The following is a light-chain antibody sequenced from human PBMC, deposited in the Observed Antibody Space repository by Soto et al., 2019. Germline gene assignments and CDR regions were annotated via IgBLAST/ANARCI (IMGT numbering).Light chain of an antibody. CDR1: QSVSSN. Sequence: EIVLTQSPGTLSLSPGERATLSCRASQSVSSNLACYQQKPGQAPRLLIYGAYTRATAIPASFSGSGSGTGFTLTISRLEPEAFAVYYCQQYGNSPITFGQGTRLEIK. J-gene: IGKJ5*01. CDR2: GAY. CDR3: QQYGNSPIT. V-gene: IGKV3-20*01.